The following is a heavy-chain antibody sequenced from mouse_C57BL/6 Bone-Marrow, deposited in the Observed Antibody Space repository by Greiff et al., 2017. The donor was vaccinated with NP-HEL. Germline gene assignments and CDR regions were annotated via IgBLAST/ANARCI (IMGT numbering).Heavy chain of an antibody. D-gene: IGHD1-1*01. V-gene: IGHV1-82*01. J-gene: IGHJ1*03. CDR3: AHCYGSRRGDIDV. CDR2: IYPGDGDT. Sequence: QVQLQQSGPELVKPGASVKLSCKASGFAFSSSWMNWVKQRPGKGLEWIGHIYPGDGDTNYNGKFKGRATLTADKSSSTAYMQLSSLTSEDSAVYYCAHCYGSRRGDIDVGGTGTTVTVTA. CDR1: GFAFSSSW.